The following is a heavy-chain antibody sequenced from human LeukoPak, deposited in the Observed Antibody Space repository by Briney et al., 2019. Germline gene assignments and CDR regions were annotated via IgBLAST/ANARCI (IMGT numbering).Heavy chain of an antibody. CDR2: IFYIGTT. J-gene: IGHJ6*02. CDR1: GGSISSYY. V-gene: IGHV4-59*08. Sequence: PSETLSLTCTVSGGSISSYYWTWIRQPPGKGLEWIGYIFYIGTTNYDPSLKSRVTISVDTSNNQFSLKLSSVTAADTAVYYRARLSTGGYGMDVWGQGTTVTVSS. CDR3: ARLSTGGYGMDV. D-gene: IGHD3-10*01.